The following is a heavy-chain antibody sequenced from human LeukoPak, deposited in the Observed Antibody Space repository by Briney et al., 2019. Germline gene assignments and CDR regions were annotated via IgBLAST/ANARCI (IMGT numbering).Heavy chain of an antibody. V-gene: IGHV3-30*04. D-gene: IGHD6-19*01. CDR2: ISYDGSNK. Sequence: GGSLRLSCAASGFTFSSYAMHWVRQAPGKGLEWVAVISYDGSNKYYADSVKGRFTISRDNSKDTLYLQMNSLRAEDTAVYYCARDGPGIAVAGTHFDYWGQGTLVTVSS. CDR3: ARDGPGIAVAGTHFDY. CDR1: GFTFSSYA. J-gene: IGHJ4*02.